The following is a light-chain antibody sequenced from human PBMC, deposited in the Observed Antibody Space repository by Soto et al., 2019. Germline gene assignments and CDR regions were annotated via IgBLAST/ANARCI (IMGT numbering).Light chain of an antibody. CDR3: QQYNNWPQT. CDR2: GAS. V-gene: IGKV3-15*01. Sequence: EIVITQSPATVSVSPGESATLSYRASQSVSSNLAGYQQKPGQAPRLLIYGASTRATGIPARFSGSGSGTEFTLTISSRQSEDFAVYYCQQYNNWPQTFGQGTRLEIK. CDR1: QSVSSN. J-gene: IGKJ5*01.